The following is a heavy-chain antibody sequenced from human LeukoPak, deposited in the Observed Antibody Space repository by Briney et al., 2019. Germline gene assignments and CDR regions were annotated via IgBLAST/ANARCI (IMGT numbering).Heavy chain of an antibody. D-gene: IGHD4-17*01. CDR3: ARQNGLYGDYGDY. CDR2: IYYSGST. V-gene: IGHV4-39*01. J-gene: IGHJ4*02. Sequence: SETLSLTCTVSGGSISSSSYYWGWIRQPPGKGLEWIGSIYYSGSTYYNPSLKSRLTISVDTSKNQFSLKLSSVTVADTAVYYCARQNGLYGDYGDYWGQGALVTVSS. CDR1: GGSISSSSYY.